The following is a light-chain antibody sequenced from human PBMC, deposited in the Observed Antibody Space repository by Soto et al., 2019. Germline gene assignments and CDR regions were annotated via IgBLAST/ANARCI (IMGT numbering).Light chain of an antibody. V-gene: IGKV3-20*01. CDR2: GAS. J-gene: IGKJ1*01. CDR1: QSVSSSY. CDR3: QHYGGSPWT. Sequence: EIVLTQSPGTLSLSPGERATLSCRASQSVSSSYLAWYQQKPGQAPGLLIYGASSRATGIPDRFSGSGSGTDFTLTISRLEPEDFAVYYCQHYGGSPWTFGQGTKVDIK.